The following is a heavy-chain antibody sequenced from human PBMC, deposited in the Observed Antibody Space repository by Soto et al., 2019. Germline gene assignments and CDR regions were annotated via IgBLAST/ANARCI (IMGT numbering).Heavy chain of an antibody. CDR1: GYTFTSYA. CDR2: INAGNGNT. Sequence: QVQLVQSGAEVKKPGASVKVSCKASGYTFTSYAMHWVRQAPGQRLEWMGWINAGNGNTKYSQKFQGRVTITADEATSTAYMELSSLRSEDTAVYYCARDHYYDSSGYYRYYYGMDVWGQGTTVTVSS. V-gene: IGHV1-3*01. CDR3: ARDHYYDSSGYYRYYYGMDV. D-gene: IGHD3-22*01. J-gene: IGHJ6*02.